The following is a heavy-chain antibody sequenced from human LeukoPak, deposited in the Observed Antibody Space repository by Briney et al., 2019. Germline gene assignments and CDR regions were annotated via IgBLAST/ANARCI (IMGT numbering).Heavy chain of an antibody. CDR1: GGSISSYY. CDR2: IYTSGST. CDR3: ARTAVVRGLLNWFDP. Sequence: PSETLSLTCTVSGGSISSYYWSWIRQPAGKGLEWIGRIYTSGSTNYNPSLKSRVTMSVDTSKNQFSLKLSSVTAADTAVYYCARTAVVRGLLNWFDPWGQGTLVTVSS. J-gene: IGHJ5*02. V-gene: IGHV4-4*07. D-gene: IGHD3-10*01.